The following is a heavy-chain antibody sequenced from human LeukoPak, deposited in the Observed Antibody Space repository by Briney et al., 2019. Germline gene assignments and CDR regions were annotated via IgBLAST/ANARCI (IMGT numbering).Heavy chain of an antibody. CDR3: ARWTRVVPAAFDY. J-gene: IGHJ4*02. CDR1: GYTFSSYG. V-gene: IGHV1-18*01. Sequence: AAVKVSFQGSGYTFSSYGISWVWHGPGQGVGWMGWISAYHGNTNYAQKLQGRVTMTTDTSTSTVYMELRSLRSDDTAVYYCARWTRVVPAAFDYWGQGTLVTVSS. D-gene: IGHD2-2*01. CDR2: ISAYHGNT.